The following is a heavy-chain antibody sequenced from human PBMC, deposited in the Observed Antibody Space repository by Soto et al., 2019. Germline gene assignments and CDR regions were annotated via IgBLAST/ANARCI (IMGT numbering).Heavy chain of an antibody. CDR3: ARGIYRKYGLAV. D-gene: IGHD3-16*02. CDR1: EFTFNNYW. CDR2: INTDGSTT. Sequence: EVQLVESGGGLVQPGGSLRLSCAASEFTFNNYWMHWVRQVPGKGLEWVSRINTDGSTTNYVDSVMGRFTISRDNADNTVYLQMNSLRAEDTAVYYCARGIYRKYGLAVWGQGATVTVSS. V-gene: IGHV3-74*01. J-gene: IGHJ6*02.